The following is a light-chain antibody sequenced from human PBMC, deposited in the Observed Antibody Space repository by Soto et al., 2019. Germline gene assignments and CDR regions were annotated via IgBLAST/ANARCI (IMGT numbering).Light chain of an antibody. CDR3: QQYGNLPLT. V-gene: IGKV3-20*01. CDR1: QSVTT. J-gene: IGKJ4*01. CDR2: RVS. Sequence: EIVMTQSPATLSVSPGERATLSCRASQSVTTLAWYQRKPGQAPRLLIYRVSSRATGVPDRFSGSGSGTDYTLTISRLEPEDFAVYYCQQYGNLPLTFGGGTKVDIK.